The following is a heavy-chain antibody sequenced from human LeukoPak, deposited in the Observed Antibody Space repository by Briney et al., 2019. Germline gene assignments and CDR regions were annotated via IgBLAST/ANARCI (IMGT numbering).Heavy chain of an antibody. D-gene: IGHD1-26*01. Sequence: GRSLRLSCAASGFTFSSYAMSWVRQAPGKGLEWVSAISGSGGSTYYADSVKGRFTISRDNSKNTLYLQMNSLRAEDTAVYYCAKDSYPSGSYYYYFDYWGQGTLVTVSS. CDR1: GFTFSSYA. CDR3: AKDSYPSGSYYYYFDY. CDR2: ISGSGGST. V-gene: IGHV3-23*01. J-gene: IGHJ4*02.